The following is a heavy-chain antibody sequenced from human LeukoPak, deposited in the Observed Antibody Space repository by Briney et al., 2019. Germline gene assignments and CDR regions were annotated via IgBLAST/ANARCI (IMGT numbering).Heavy chain of an antibody. Sequence: PGGSLRLSRAASGFTITIYGTHWVRHAPRKGLAWVAYVRYEETPKFYSDPVKGRFTFSRENSKTPLYLQMNSRRAENTPEYYFAKDVPTAYFDYWGQGTLVPVSP. D-gene: IGHD2-2*01. CDR1: GFTITIYG. CDR3: AKDVPTAYFDY. CDR2: VRYEETPK. J-gene: IGHJ4*02. V-gene: IGHV3-30*02.